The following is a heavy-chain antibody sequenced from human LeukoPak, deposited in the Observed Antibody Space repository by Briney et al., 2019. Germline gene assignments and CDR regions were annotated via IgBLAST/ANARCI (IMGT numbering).Heavy chain of an antibody. V-gene: IGHV2-5*02. Sequence: SGPTLVNPTQTLTLTCTFSGFSLSTSGVGVGWIRQPPGKALEWLALIYWDDDKRYSPSLKSRLTITKDTSKNQVVLTMTNMDPVDTATYYCAHTAYYDSSGYYGYDAFDIWGQGTMVTVSS. D-gene: IGHD3-22*01. CDR2: IYWDDDK. J-gene: IGHJ3*02. CDR3: AHTAYYDSSGYYGYDAFDI. CDR1: GFSLSTSGVG.